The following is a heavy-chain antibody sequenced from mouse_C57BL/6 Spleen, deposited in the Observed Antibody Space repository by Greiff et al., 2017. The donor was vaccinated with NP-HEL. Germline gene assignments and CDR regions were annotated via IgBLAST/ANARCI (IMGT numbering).Heavy chain of an antibody. Sequence: QVQLKESGPGLVQPSQSLSITCTVSGFSLTSYGVHWVRQSPGKGLEWLGVIWSGGSTDYNAAFISRLSISKDNSKSQVFFKMNSLQADDTAIYYCARALYYYGSSDDWAYAMDYWGQGTSVTVSS. D-gene: IGHD1-1*01. CDR3: ARALYYYGSSDDWAYAMDY. CDR2: IWSGGST. J-gene: IGHJ4*01. V-gene: IGHV2-2*01. CDR1: GFSLTSYG.